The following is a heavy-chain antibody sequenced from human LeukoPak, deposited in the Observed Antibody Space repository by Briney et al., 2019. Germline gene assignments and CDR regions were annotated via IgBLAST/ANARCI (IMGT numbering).Heavy chain of an antibody. Sequence: KSGGSLRLSCAASGFTFSSYSMNWVRQAPGKGLEWVSSISSSSYIYYADSVKGRFTISRDNAKNSLYLQMNSLRAEDTAVYYCARTYCSSTSCEAAFDIWGQGAMVTVSS. CDR1: GFTFSSYS. CDR2: ISSSSYI. V-gene: IGHV3-21*01. CDR3: ARTYCSSTSCEAAFDI. D-gene: IGHD2-2*01. J-gene: IGHJ3*02.